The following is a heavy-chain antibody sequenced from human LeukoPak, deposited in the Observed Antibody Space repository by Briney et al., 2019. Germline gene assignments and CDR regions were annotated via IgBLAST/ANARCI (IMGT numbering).Heavy chain of an antibody. D-gene: IGHD1-26*01. V-gene: IGHV4-34*01. CDR2: INHSGST. J-gene: IGHJ4*02. CDR1: GGSFSGYY. Sequence: PSETLSLTCAVYGGSFSGYYWSWIRQPPGKGLEWIGEINHSGSTNYNPSLKSRVTISVDTSKNQFSLKLSSVTAADTAMYYCARGAWEYYFDCWGLGTLVTVSS. CDR3: ARGAWEYYFDC.